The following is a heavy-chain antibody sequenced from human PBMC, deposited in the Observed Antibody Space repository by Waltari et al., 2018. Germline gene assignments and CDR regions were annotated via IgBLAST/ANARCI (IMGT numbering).Heavy chain of an antibody. V-gene: IGHV4-59*01. D-gene: IGHD1-26*01. CDR2: IYYSGST. J-gene: IGHJ6*03. Sequence: QVQLQESGPGLVKPSETLSLTCTVSGGSISSYYWSWIRQPPGKGLEWIGYIYYSGSTNYNPSLKSRVTISVDTSKNQFSLKLSYVTAADTAVYYCARVGSDYYYYMDVWGKGTTVTVSS. CDR1: GGSISSYY. CDR3: ARVGSDYYYYMDV.